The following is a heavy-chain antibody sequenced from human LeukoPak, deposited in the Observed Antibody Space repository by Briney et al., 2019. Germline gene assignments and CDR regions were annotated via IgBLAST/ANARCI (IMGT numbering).Heavy chain of an antibody. J-gene: IGHJ4*02. Sequence: PSETLSLTCTVSNYSISSDFYWGWIRQPPGKGLEWIGSMYHTGSTHYNPTLKSRVTISVDTSKNQFSLKLRSVTAADTAVYYCASLGYYFDSSGYYSHHLPYWGQGTLVTVSS. CDR1: NYSISSDFY. V-gene: IGHV4-38-2*02. CDR3: ASLGYYFDSSGYYSHHLPY. D-gene: IGHD3-22*01. CDR2: MYHTGST.